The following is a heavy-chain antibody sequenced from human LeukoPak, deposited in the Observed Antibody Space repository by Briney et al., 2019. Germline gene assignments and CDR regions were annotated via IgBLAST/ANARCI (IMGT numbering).Heavy chain of an antibody. CDR2: INPNSGGT. Sequence: GASVKVSCKASGYTFTGYYMHWVRQAPGQGLEWMGWINPNSGGTNNAQKFQGRVTMTRDTSISTAYMELSRLRSDDTAVYYCARDPSDYGDYRIDYWGQGTLVTVSS. CDR3: ARDPSDYGDYRIDY. D-gene: IGHD4-17*01. CDR1: GYTFTGYY. V-gene: IGHV1-2*02. J-gene: IGHJ4*02.